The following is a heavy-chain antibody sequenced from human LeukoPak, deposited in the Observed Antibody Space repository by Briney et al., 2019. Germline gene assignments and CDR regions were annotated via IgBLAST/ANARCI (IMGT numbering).Heavy chain of an antibody. V-gene: IGHV5-51*03. D-gene: IGHD2-2*01. Sequence: PGESLKISCKGSGYSFTSYWIGWVRQMPGKGLEWMGIIYPGDSDTRYSPSFQGQVTISADKSISTAYLQWSSLKASDTAMYYCAGLAQHCSSTSCYSGYWGQGTLVTVSS. CDR1: GYSFTSYW. CDR2: IYPGDSDT. CDR3: AGLAQHCSSTSCYSGY. J-gene: IGHJ4*02.